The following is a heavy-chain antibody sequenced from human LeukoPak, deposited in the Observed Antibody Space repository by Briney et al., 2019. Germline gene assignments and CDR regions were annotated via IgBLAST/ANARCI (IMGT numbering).Heavy chain of an antibody. J-gene: IGHJ4*02. CDR2: INPNSGGT. CDR1: GYTFTGYY. Sequence: ASVKVSCKASGYTFTGYYMHWVRQAPGQGLEWVGWINPNSGGTNYAQKFQGRVTMTRDTSISTAYMELSRLRSDDTAVYYCARGFRFWYDSSSYDYWGQGTLVTVSS. CDR3: ARGFRFWYDSSSYDY. D-gene: IGHD3-22*01. V-gene: IGHV1-2*02.